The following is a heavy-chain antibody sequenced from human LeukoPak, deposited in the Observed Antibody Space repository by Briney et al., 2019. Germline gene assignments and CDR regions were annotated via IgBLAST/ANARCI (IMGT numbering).Heavy chain of an antibody. J-gene: IGHJ6*02. CDR1: GFTFSSYA. V-gene: IGHV3-30-3*01. CDR3: ARETQQLAYYYYYGMDV. D-gene: IGHD6-13*01. Sequence: GRSLRLSCAASGFTFSSYAMHWVRQAPGKGLEWVAVILYDGSNKYYADSVKGRFTISRDNSKNTLYLQMNSLRAEDTAVYYCARETQQLAYYYYYGMDVWGQGTTVTVPS. CDR2: ILYDGSNK.